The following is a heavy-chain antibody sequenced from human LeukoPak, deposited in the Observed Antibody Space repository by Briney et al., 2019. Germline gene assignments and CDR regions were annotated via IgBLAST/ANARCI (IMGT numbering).Heavy chain of an antibody. D-gene: IGHD5-12*01. Sequence: GGTLRLSCAASGFIFSDYYMSWIRQAPGKGLEWVSYISSSGSTMYYTDSVKGRFTISRDNAKDSLYLQMNSLRAEDTAVYYCARDPGSGYEEHFDYWGQGTLVSVSS. CDR2: ISSSGSTM. V-gene: IGHV3-11*01. J-gene: IGHJ4*02. CDR3: ARDPGSGYEEHFDY. CDR1: GFIFSDYY.